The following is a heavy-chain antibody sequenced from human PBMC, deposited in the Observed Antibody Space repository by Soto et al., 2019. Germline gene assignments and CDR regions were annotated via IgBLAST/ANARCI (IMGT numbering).Heavy chain of an antibody. CDR3: AITEPGYCSGGSCYGSADY. V-gene: IGHV1-69*12. J-gene: IGHJ4*02. D-gene: IGHD2-15*01. CDR2: IIPIFGTA. CDR1: GGTFSSYA. Sequence: QVQLVQSGAEVKKPGSSVKVSCKASGGTFSSYAISWVRQAPGQGLEWMGGIIPIFGTANYAQKFQGRVTITADESTSTAYMELSSLRSEDTAVYYCAITEPGYCSGGSCYGSADYWGQGTLVTVSS.